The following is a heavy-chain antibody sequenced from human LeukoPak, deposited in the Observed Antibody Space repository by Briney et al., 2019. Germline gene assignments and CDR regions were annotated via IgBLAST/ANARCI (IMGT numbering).Heavy chain of an antibody. Sequence: GRSLRLSCAASGFTFDDYAMHWVRQAPGKGLEWVTGISWNSGSIGYADSVKGRFTISRDNAKNSLYLQMNSLRAEDTALYYCAKARGSSSSIWYFDLWGRGTLVTVSS. CDR1: GFTFDDYA. V-gene: IGHV3-9*01. D-gene: IGHD6-6*01. J-gene: IGHJ2*01. CDR2: ISWNSGSI. CDR3: AKARGSSSSIWYFDL.